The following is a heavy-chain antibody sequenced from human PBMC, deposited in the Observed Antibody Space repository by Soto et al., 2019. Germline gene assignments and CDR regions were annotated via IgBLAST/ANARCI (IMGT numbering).Heavy chain of an antibody. Sequence: VQLVESGGGVVQPGRSLRLSCAASGFTFSSYGMHWVRQAPGKGLEWVAVIWYDGNNKYYADSVKGRFTISSDNSKNTLYLQMNSLRAEDTAVYYCARDRYGIEYFQHWGQGTLVTVSS. CDR1: GFTFSSYG. V-gene: IGHV3-33*01. D-gene: IGHD3-9*01. J-gene: IGHJ1*01. CDR3: ARDRYGIEYFQH. CDR2: IWYDGNNK.